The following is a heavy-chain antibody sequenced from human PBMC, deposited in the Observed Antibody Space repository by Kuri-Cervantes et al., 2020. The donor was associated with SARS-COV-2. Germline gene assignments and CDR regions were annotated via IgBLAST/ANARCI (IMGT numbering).Heavy chain of an antibody. V-gene: IGHV4-34*01. D-gene: IGHD4/OR15-4a*01. CDR1: GESFSGYY. Sequence: SQTLSLTCAFYGESFSGYYWNWIRQPPGKGLEWIGEVNHRGSTNYNPSLKSRVTIPVDTSNKQFSLKLSSVTAADTAVHYCARQLANNAFDIWGQGTMVTVSS. CDR3: ARQLANNAFDI. CDR2: VNHRGST. J-gene: IGHJ3*02.